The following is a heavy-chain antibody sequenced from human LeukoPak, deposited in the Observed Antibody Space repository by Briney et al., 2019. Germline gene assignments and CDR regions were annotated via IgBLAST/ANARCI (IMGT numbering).Heavy chain of an antibody. CDR1: GYTFTSYY. V-gene: IGHV1-46*01. J-gene: IGHJ4*02. Sequence: ASVKVSCKASGYTFTSYYMHWVRQAPGQGLEWMGIINPSGGSTSYAQKFQGRVTMTRDMSTSTVYMELSSLRSEDTAVYYCARVRREVRGVSRNYFDYRGQGTLVTVSS. CDR2: INPSGGST. CDR3: ARVRREVRGVSRNYFDY. D-gene: IGHD3-10*01.